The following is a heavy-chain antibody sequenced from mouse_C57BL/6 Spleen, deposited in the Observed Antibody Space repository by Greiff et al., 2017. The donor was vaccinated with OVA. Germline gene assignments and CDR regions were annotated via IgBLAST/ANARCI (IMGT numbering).Heavy chain of an antibody. CDR3: ARRGTTVVVVDV. Sequence: EVQRVESGGDLVKPGGSLKLSCAASGFTFSSYGMSWVRQTPDKRLEWVATISSGGSYTYYPDSVKGRFTISRDNAKNTLYLQMSSLKSEDTAMYYCARRGTTVVVVDVWGTGTTVTVSS. CDR1: GFTFSSYG. V-gene: IGHV5-6*01. J-gene: IGHJ1*03. CDR2: ISSGGSYT. D-gene: IGHD1-1*01.